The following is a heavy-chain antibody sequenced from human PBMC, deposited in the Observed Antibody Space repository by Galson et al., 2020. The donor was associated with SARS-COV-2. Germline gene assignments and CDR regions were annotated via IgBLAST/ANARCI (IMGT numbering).Heavy chain of an antibody. Sequence: SETLSLTCTVSGGSISSGGYYWSWIRQHPGKGLEWIGYIYYSGSTYYNPSLKSRVTISVDTSKNQFSLKLSSVTAADTAVYYCARGRRVMGRRIDAWGQGTLVTVSS. CDR3: ARGRRVMGRRIDA. CDR1: GGSISSGGYY. J-gene: IGHJ5*02. V-gene: IGHV4-31*03. CDR2: IYYSGST.